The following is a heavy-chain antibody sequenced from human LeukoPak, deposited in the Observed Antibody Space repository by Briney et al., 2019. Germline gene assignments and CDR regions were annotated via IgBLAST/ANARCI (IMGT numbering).Heavy chain of an antibody. D-gene: IGHD6-13*01. CDR1: GYTFTSYD. J-gene: IGHJ4*02. CDR2: MNPNSGNT. Sequence: ASVKVSCKASGYTFTSYDINWVRQATGQGLEWMGWMNPNSGNTGYAQKFQGRVTMTRNTSISTAYMEPSSLRSEDTAVYYCARGRGSSSWYTHDYFDYWGQGTLVTVSS. V-gene: IGHV1-8*01. CDR3: ARGRGSSSWYTHDYFDY.